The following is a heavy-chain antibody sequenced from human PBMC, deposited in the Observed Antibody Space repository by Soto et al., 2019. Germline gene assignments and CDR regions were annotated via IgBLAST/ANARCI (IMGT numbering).Heavy chain of an antibody. CDR3: ASQYGGYGWFDT. D-gene: IGHD2-15*01. CDR2: ISGSGGSK. J-gene: IGHJ5*02. Sequence: GGSLRLSCAASGFTFSSYATSWVRQAPGKGLEWVSAISGSGGSKYYADSVKGRFTISRDNSKNTLYLQMNSLRAEDTAVYYCASQYGGYGWFDTWGQGTPVTVSS. V-gene: IGHV3-23*01. CDR1: GFTFSSYA.